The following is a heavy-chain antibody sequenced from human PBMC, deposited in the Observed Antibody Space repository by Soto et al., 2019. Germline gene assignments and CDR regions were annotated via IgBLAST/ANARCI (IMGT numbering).Heavy chain of an antibody. CDR2: IYYSGST. V-gene: IGHV4-31*03. CDR3: ARGGYSYGWPFDY. CDR1: GGSISSGGYY. D-gene: IGHD5-18*01. Sequence: ASETLSLTCTVYGGSISSGGYYWSWIRQHPGKGLEWIGYIYYSGSTYYNPSLKSRVTISVDTSKNQFSLKLSSVTAADTAVYYCARGGYSYGWPFDYWGQGTLVTVSS. J-gene: IGHJ4*02.